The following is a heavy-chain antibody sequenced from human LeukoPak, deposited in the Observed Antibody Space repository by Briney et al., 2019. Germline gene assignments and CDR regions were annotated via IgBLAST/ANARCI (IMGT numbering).Heavy chain of an antibody. CDR2: MYYSGGT. V-gene: IGHV4-59*01. CDR3: ARVSVVYYYMDV. Sequence: SETLSLTCTVSGGSISSYYWSWIRQPPGKGLECIVYMYYSGGTNYNPSLKSRVTISVDTSNNQFSLKLSSVTAADTAVYYCARVSVVYYYMDVWGKGTTVTVSS. CDR1: GGSISSYY. J-gene: IGHJ6*03. D-gene: IGHD4-23*01.